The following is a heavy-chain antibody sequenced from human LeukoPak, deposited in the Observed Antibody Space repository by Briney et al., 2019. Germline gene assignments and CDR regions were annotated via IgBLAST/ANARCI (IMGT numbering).Heavy chain of an antibody. V-gene: IGHV3-23*01. CDR2: ISGSGGST. Sequence: GGSLRLSCAASGFTFSSYAMSWVRQAPVKGLEWVSAISGSGGSTYYADSVKGRFTISRDNSENTLYLQMNSLRAEDTAVYYCANAMILVVDYAFDIWGQGTMVTVSS. D-gene: IGHD3-22*01. CDR1: GFTFSSYA. CDR3: ANAMILVVDYAFDI. J-gene: IGHJ3*02.